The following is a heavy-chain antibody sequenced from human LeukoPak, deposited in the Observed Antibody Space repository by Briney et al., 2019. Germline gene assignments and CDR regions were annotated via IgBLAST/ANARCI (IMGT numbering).Heavy chain of an antibody. CDR2: MKPNSGQA. Sequence: GASVKVSCKASGYTFTSYDFNWVRQAPGQGLGWMGWMKPNSGQAGYAQKFLGRVTMTRDTSISTAYMELSSLRSEDTAVYYCARDLGDQDFDYWGQGTLVTVSS. CDR1: GYTFTSYD. V-gene: IGHV1-8*01. J-gene: IGHJ4*02. D-gene: IGHD3-10*01. CDR3: ARDLGDQDFDY.